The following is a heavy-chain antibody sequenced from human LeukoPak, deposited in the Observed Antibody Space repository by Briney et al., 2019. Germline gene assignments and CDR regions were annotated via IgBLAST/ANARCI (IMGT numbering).Heavy chain of an antibody. V-gene: IGHV3-74*01. CDR2: IKTDGSST. J-gene: IGHJ5*02. CDR1: GFTFSSYW. CDR3: ARMRHDILTGFFWFDP. Sequence: GGSLRLSCAASGFTFSSYWMHWVRQAPGKGLVWVSRIKTDGSSTSYADSVKGRFTISRDNAKNSLYLQMNSLRAEDTAVYYCARMRHDILTGFFWFDPWGQGTLVTVSS. D-gene: IGHD3-9*01.